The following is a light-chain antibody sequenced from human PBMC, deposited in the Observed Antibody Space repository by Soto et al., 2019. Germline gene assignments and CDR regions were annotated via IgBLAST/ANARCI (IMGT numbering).Light chain of an antibody. Sequence: SYELTQPPSVSVAPGKTARITCGGNNIGSKSVHWYQQKPGQAPVLVIYYDSDRPSGIPERFSGSNSGNTATLTISRVEAGDEADYYCQVWDSSSDPPAVVFGGGTKVTVL. V-gene: IGLV3-21*04. CDR1: NIGSKS. CDR2: YDS. J-gene: IGLJ2*01. CDR3: QVWDSSSDPPAVV.